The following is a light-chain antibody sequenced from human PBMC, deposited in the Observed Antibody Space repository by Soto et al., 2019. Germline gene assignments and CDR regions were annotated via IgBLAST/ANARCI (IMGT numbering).Light chain of an antibody. CDR2: SAS. Sequence: EIVLTQSPATLSLSPGERATLSCRASQSVRSNLAWYQQKPGQAPRLLIYSASTRATGIPARLSGSGSGTEFTLTISSLQSEDFAFYYCQHYNNWPAWTFGQGTKVDIK. J-gene: IGKJ1*01. CDR3: QHYNNWPAWT. CDR1: QSVRSN. V-gene: IGKV3-15*01.